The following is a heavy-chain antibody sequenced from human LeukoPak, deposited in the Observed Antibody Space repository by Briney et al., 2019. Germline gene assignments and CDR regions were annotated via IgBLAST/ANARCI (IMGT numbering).Heavy chain of an antibody. Sequence: PSETLSLTCTVSGGSISSSSYYWGWIRQPPGKGLEWIENINYSGDTYYNPSLKSRVTISVDTSKNQFSLKLRSVTAADTAVYYCVRLLSATGNLDYWGQGALVTVSS. V-gene: IGHV4-39*07. CDR2: INYSGDT. D-gene: IGHD1-1*01. CDR3: VRLLSATGNLDY. J-gene: IGHJ4*02. CDR1: GGSISSSSYY.